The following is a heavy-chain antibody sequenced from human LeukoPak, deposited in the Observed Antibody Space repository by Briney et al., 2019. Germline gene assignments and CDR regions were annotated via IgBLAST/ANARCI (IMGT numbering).Heavy chain of an antibody. CDR1: GGSISSGSYY. Sequence: SETLSLTCTVSGGSISSGSYYWSWIRQPAGKGLEWIGRIYTSGSTNYNPSLKSRVTISVDTSKNQFSLKLSSVTAADTAVYYCASARILEWSKYYFDYWGQGTLVTVSS. J-gene: IGHJ4*02. CDR3: ASARILEWSKYYFDY. CDR2: IYTSGST. D-gene: IGHD3-3*01. V-gene: IGHV4-61*02.